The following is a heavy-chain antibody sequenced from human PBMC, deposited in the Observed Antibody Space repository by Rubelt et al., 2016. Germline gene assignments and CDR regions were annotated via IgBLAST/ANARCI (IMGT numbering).Heavy chain of an antibody. Sequence: QVQLQQWGAGLLKPSETLSLTCAVYGGSFSGYYWSWIRQPPGKGLEWIGEINHSGSTNYNPSLKSRVTISVDTSKNQFSLKVNSVTAADTAVYYCARGSPYTIWGQGTQVTVSS. CDR2: INHSGST. CDR1: GGSFSGYY. J-gene: IGHJ4*02. V-gene: IGHV4-34*01. CDR3: ARGSPYTI. D-gene: IGHD2-8*01.